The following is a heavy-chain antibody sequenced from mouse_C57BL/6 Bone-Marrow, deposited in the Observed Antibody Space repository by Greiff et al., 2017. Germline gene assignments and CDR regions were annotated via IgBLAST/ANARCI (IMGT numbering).Heavy chain of an antibody. CDR3: ARWTVVATGFDY. D-gene: IGHD1-1*01. Sequence: VQLQQPGAELVKPGASVKLSCKASGYTFTSYWMHWVKQRPGQGLEWIGMIHPNSGSTNYNEKFKSKATLTVDKSSSTAYMQLSSLTSEDSAVYYCARWTVVATGFDYWGQGTTLTVSS. CDR2: IHPNSGST. J-gene: IGHJ2*01. CDR1: GYTFTSYW. V-gene: IGHV1-64*01.